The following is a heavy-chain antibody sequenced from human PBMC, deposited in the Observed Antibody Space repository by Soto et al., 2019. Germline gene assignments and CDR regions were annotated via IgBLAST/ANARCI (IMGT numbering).Heavy chain of an antibody. CDR3: ASHGEICRGSDCYRYFDS. CDR2: IKEDGTET. V-gene: IGHV3-7*03. D-gene: IGHD5-12*01. Sequence: EVQLVESGGGLVQPGGSLRLSCAASGFTFSDRWMNWVRQARGKGLEWVANIKEDGTETHYVDSVKGRFTISRDNAKNSLHLEMNNLRVEDTALYSCASHGEICRGSDCYRYFDSWGQGTLVTVSS. J-gene: IGHJ4*02. CDR1: GFTFSDRW.